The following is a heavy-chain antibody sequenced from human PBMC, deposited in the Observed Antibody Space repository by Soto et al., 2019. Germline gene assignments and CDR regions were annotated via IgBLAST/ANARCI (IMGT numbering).Heavy chain of an antibody. CDR1: GFSRSTSGLG. J-gene: IGHJ6*02. CDR2: IYLDDDK. V-gene: IGHV2-5*02. D-gene: IGHD3-22*01. Sequence: QITLKASGPTLVQPTQTLTLTCTLSGFSRSTSGLGLGWIRQTPEKALEWLALIYLDDDKRYSPSLKIRFTITQDTYTTQVVLTMADMYPVDTATYYCARYFYESSDYFLWDYGMDVWGQGTKVTGYS. CDR3: ARYFYESSDYFLWDYGMDV.